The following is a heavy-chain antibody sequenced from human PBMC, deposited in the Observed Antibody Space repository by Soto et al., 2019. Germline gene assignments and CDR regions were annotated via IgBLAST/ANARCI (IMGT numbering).Heavy chain of an antibody. CDR1: GFTFSDHY. CDR2: SKNKADSYTT. Sequence: EVQLVESGGGLVQPGGSLRLSCAASGFTFSDHYMDWVRQAPGKGLEWVGRSKNKADSYTTEYAASVKGRFTISRDGSKTSLFLKMNSLKTEDTAVYYCTVWGSGNDFGAAWGQGILVTVSS. J-gene: IGHJ4*02. CDR3: TVWGSGNDFGAA. V-gene: IGHV3-72*01. D-gene: IGHD3-10*01.